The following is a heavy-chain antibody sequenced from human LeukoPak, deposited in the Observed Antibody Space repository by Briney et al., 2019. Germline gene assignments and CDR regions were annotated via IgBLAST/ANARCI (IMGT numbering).Heavy chain of an antibody. CDR3: ARDYFYCGGDCFVDY. V-gene: IGHV3-21*01. CDR2: ISSGGRSI. Sequence: GGSLRLSCAASGFTFSSYGMNWVRQAPGKGLEWVSSISSGGRSIDLADSVKGRFTISRDNAKNSLYLQMNSLRVEDTAVYFCARDYFYCGGDCFVDYWGQGTLVTVSS. J-gene: IGHJ4*02. CDR1: GFTFSSYG. D-gene: IGHD2-21*02.